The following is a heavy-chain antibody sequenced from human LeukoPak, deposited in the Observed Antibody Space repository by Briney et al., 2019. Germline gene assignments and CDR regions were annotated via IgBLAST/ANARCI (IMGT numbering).Heavy chain of an antibody. J-gene: IGHJ4*02. CDR3: ATKGNYYDSSGYKY. V-gene: IGHV1-24*01. Sequence: ASVKVSCKVSGYTLTKLSMHWVRQAPGKGLGRMGGFDPEDGETIYAQKFQGRVTMTEDTSTDTAYMELSSLRSEDTAVYYCATKGNYYDSSGYKYWGQGTLVTVSS. D-gene: IGHD3-22*01. CDR2: FDPEDGET. CDR1: GYTLTKLS.